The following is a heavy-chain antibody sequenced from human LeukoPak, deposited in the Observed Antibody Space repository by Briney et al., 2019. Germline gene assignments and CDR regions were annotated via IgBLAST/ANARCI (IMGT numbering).Heavy chain of an antibody. D-gene: IGHD3-22*01. V-gene: IGHV1-46*01. CDR1: GYTFTGYY. J-gene: IGHJ4*02. CDR3: AREDSSGTNFDY. Sequence: GASVKVSCKASGYTFTGYYMHWVRQAPGQGLEWMGIINPSGGSTSYAQKFQGRVTMTRDMSTSTVYMELSSLRSEDTAVYYCAREDSSGTNFDYWGQGTLVTVSS. CDR2: INPSGGST.